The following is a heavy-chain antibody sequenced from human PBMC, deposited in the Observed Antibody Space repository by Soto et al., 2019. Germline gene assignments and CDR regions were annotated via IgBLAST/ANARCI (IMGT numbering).Heavy chain of an antibody. CDR3: ARGPGGPDGPGDY. J-gene: IGHJ4*02. D-gene: IGHD2-15*01. V-gene: IGHV1-3*01. Sequence: QVQLVQSGAEVKKPGASVKVSCKASGYTFTSYAMHWVRQAPGQRLEWMGWINAGNGNTKYSQKFQGRVTITRDTSATTAYMELSSLRSEDTAVYYCARGPGGPDGPGDYWGQGTLVTVSS. CDR1: GYTFTSYA. CDR2: INAGNGNT.